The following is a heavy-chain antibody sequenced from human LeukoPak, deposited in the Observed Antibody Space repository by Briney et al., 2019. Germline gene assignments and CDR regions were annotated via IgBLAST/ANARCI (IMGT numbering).Heavy chain of an antibody. CDR2: ISSGGSTI. J-gene: IGHJ4*02. V-gene: IGHV3-48*03. CDR1: GFTFSSYE. D-gene: IGHD3-9*01. CDR3: ARDPSDILTGYYSLDFDY. Sequence: GGSLRLSCAASGFTFSSYEMNWVRQAPGKGLEWISYISSGGSTIYYADSVKGRFTISRDNPKNSLYLQMNSLRAEDTAVYYCARDPSDILTGYYSLDFDYWGQGTLVTVSS.